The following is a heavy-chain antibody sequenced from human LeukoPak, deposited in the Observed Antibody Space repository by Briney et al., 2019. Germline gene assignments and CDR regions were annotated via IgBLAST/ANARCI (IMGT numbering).Heavy chain of an antibody. CDR1: GDSIGSGDYY. J-gene: IGHJ6*04. CDR3: ARTPYSSEVLDV. Sequence: SETLSLTCTVSGDSIGSGDYYWGWIRQPPGKGLEWIGSIYYSGSTYYNPSLKSRVTISVDTSKNQFSLKLSSVTAADTAVYYCARTPYSSEVLDVWGKGTTVTISS. D-gene: IGHD6-25*01. V-gene: IGHV4-39*07. CDR2: IYYSGST.